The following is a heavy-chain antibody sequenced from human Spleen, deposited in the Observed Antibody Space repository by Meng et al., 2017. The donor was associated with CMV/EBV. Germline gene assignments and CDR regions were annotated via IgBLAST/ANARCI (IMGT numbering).Heavy chain of an antibody. CDR3: ARDYLLTGFVGCMDV. CDR2: IQYDGIKT. Sequence: GESLKISCAASGFTFSSYWMSWVRQAPGKGLEWVALIQYDGIKTYYADSVKGRFTVSRDNAKNTLYLQMNSLRAEDTAVYYCARDYLLTGFVGCMDVWGRGTTVTVSS. D-gene: IGHD3-9*01. CDR1: GFTFSSYW. V-gene: IGHV3-33*08. J-gene: IGHJ6*02.